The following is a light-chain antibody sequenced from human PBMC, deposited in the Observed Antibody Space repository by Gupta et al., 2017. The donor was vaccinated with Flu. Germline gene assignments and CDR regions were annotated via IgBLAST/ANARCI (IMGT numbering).Light chain of an antibody. CDR1: KIGTES. V-gene: IGLV3-21*03. J-gene: IGLJ3*02. CDR2: DDY. Sequence: PGKTATIACGGNKIGTESVHWYQQRPGQAPMLVVYDDYYRPAGIPARFFGSNSGNTATLTISGVEAGEEAVYFCQGGESSAGWVFGGGTKLTVL. CDR3: QGGESSAGWV.